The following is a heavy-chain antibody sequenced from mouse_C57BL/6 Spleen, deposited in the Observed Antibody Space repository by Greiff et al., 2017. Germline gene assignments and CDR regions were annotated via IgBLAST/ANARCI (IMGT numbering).Heavy chain of an antibody. D-gene: IGHD1-1*01. CDR3: ARREFYYDGSSPCFYAMDY. J-gene: IGHJ4*01. CDR2: INPNNGGT. Sequence: EVQLQQSGPELVKPGASVKIPCKASGYTFTDYNMDWVKQSHGKSLEWIGDINPNNGGTIYNQKFKGKATLTVDKSSSTAYMELRSLTSEDTAVYYGARREFYYDGSSPCFYAMDYWGQGTSVTVSS. V-gene: IGHV1-18*01. CDR1: GYTFTDYN.